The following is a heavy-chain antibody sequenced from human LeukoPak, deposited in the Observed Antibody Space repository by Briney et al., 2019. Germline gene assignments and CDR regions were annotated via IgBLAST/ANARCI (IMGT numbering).Heavy chain of an antibody. CDR3: ASTTYYYGSGSYPDY. CDR2: INTNTGNP. V-gene: IGHV7-4-1*02. J-gene: IGHJ4*02. Sequence: ASVKVSCKASGYTFTSYGISWVGQAPGQGLEWMGWINTNTGNPTYAQGFTGRFVFSLDTSVSTAYLQISSLKAEDTAVYYCASTTYYYGSGSYPDYWGQGTLVTVSS. CDR1: GYTFTSYG. D-gene: IGHD3-10*01.